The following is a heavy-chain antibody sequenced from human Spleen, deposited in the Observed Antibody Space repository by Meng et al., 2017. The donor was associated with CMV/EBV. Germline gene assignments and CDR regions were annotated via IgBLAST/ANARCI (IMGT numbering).Heavy chain of an antibody. CDR2: IRYDGGIK. CDR3: AKHTNYYGMDV. D-gene: IGHD3-3*01. V-gene: IGHV3-30*02. J-gene: IGHJ6*02. CDR1: GFTFSNYG. Sequence: GESLKISCAASGFTFSNYGMHWVRQAPGKGLEWVAFIRYDGGIKYYADSVKGRFTISRDNSKNTLYVQMNSLRAEDTALYYCAKHTNYYGMDVWGQGTTVTVSS.